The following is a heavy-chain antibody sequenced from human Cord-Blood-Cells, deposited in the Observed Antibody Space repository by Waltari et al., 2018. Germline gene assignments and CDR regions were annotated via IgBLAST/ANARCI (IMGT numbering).Heavy chain of an antibody. CDR3: ARGIAAAGNLNWFDP. CDR1: GGSISSGSYY. J-gene: IGHJ5*02. D-gene: IGHD6-13*01. Sequence: QVQLQESGPGLVKPSQTLSLTCTVSGGSISSGSYYWSWIRQPAGKGLEWIGYIYTSGSTNDNPSRKSRVTRSVDTSKNQFSLKLSSVTAADTAVYYCARGIAAAGNLNWFDPWGQGTLVTVSS. CDR2: IYTSGST. V-gene: IGHV4-61*09.